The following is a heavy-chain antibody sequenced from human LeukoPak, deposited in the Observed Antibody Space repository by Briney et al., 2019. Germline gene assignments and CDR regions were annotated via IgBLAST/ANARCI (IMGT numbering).Heavy chain of an antibody. Sequence: TGGSLRLSCAASGFTFSDYYMSWIRQAPGKGLEWVSYISSSGSTIYYADSVKGRFTISRDNAKNSLYLQMNSLRAEDTAVYYCARAKYYDSSGYYYVVGSFDYWGQGTLVTVSS. D-gene: IGHD3-22*01. CDR3: ARAKYYDSSGYYYVVGSFDY. V-gene: IGHV3-11*01. CDR2: ISSSGSTI. CDR1: GFTFSDYY. J-gene: IGHJ4*02.